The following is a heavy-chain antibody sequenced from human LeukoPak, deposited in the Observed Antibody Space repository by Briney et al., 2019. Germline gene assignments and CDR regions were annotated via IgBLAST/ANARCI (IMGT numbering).Heavy chain of an antibody. J-gene: IGHJ4*02. D-gene: IGHD6-19*01. CDR2: IIPIFGTA. V-gene: IGHV1-69*13. CDR3: ARDGSGYSSGWRPGFDC. CDR1: GGTFSSYA. Sequence: SVKVSCKASGGTFSSYAISWVRQAPGQGLEWMGGIIPIFGTANYAQKFQGRVTITADESTSTAYMELSSLRSEDTAVYYCARDGSGYSSGWRPGFDCWGQGTLVTVSS.